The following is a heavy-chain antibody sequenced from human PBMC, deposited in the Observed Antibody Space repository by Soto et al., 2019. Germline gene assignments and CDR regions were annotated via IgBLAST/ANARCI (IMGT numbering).Heavy chain of an antibody. D-gene: IGHD3-9*01. V-gene: IGHV4-31*03. CDR3: ASDILSRYYDGNGLSFQH. Sequence: VQLQESGPRLVKPSQTLSLTCTVSGGSISSGGYYWSWIRQHPGKGLEWIGNIYYSGSTYYNPSLKSRVTISVDTSKNHFSPELSSVTAADTAVYYCASDILSRYYDGNGLSFQHWGQGTLVTVSS. CDR1: GGSISSGGYY. J-gene: IGHJ1*01. CDR2: IYYSGST.